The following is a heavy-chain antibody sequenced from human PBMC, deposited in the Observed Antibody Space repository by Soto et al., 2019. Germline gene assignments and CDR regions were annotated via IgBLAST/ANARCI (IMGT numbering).Heavy chain of an antibody. CDR2: ISPRSGGT. CDR1: GYTFIDYY. V-gene: IGHV1-2*02. J-gene: IGHJ4*02. CDR3: ARPPGYISDWYYFDL. D-gene: IGHD3-9*01. Sequence: GASVKVSCKASGYTFIDYYMYWVRQAPGQGFEWMGRISPRSGGTNYAQKFQGRVTMTWDTSLNTAYMELSSLISEDTAVYYCARPPGYISDWYYFDLWGQGTLVTVSS.